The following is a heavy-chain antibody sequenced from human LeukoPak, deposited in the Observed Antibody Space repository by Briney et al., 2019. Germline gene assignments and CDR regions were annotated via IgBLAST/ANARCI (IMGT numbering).Heavy chain of an antibody. Sequence: GRTLSLSCAASVFPLCSYAMSWARHAPRKGLEWVTAFSGSGGSSYYADSVKGRFTISRDNSKNTQYLQMSSLRAESTAVYYCAKGGSMVLGLYYFDYWGEGTLVTVSS. CDR2: FSGSGGSS. CDR3: AKGGSMVLGLYYFDY. V-gene: IGHV3-23*01. D-gene: IGHD3-10*01. J-gene: IGHJ4*02. CDR1: VFPLCSYA.